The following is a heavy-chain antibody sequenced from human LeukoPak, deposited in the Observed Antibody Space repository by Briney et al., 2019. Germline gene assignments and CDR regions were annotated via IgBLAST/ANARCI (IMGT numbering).Heavy chain of an antibody. D-gene: IGHD3-16*02. CDR2: ISGSSGSI. V-gene: IGHV3-21*06. CDR1: GFTFSTYS. CDR3: ARANPPGISFFDY. J-gene: IGHJ4*02. Sequence: GGSLRLSRAGSGFTFSTYSMNWVRQAPGKGLEWVSSISGSSGSIYYADSVKDRFTISRDNAENSLYLQMNSLRAEDTAVYYCARANPPGISFFDYWGQGALVTVSS.